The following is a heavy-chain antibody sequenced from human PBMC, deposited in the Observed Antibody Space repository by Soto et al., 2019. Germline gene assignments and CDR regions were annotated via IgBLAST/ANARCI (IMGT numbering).Heavy chain of an antibody. CDR2: INRDGGST. Sequence: PGGSLRLSCATSGFTFDDFTMHWVRQAPGKGLEWVSLINRDGGSTYYADSVKGRFTISRDNSKNSLHLQMNSLRTEDTALYYCAKDKLGDSTGFDYWGQGTLVTVSS. CDR1: GFTFDDFT. J-gene: IGHJ4*02. V-gene: IGHV3-43*01. D-gene: IGHD1-26*01. CDR3: AKDKLGDSTGFDY.